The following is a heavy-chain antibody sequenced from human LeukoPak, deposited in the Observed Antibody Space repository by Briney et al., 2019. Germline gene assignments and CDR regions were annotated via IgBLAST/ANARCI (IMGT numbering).Heavy chain of an antibody. V-gene: IGHV3-23*01. CDR3: AKGSQVRATGSSGWYFHYYYGMDV. Sequence: GGSLRLSCAASGFTFSSYAMSWVRQAPGKGLEWVSAISGSGGSTYYADSVKGRFTISRDNSKNTLYLQMNSLRAEDTAVYYCAKGSQVRATGSSGWYFHYYYGMDVWGQGTTVTVSS. CDR2: ISGSGGST. J-gene: IGHJ6*02. D-gene: IGHD6-19*01. CDR1: GFTFSSYA.